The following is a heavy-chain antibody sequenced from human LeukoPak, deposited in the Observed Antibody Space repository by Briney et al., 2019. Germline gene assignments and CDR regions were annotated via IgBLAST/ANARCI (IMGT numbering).Heavy chain of an antibody. D-gene: IGHD2-21*01. V-gene: IGHV3-48*04. Sequence: GGSLRLSCAASGFAFSTYSMNWVRQAPGKGPEWVSYISIGSDAKYYADSMKGRFTISRDNAKNSLYLQLNSLRAEDTAMYYCARDRIGGEYYFDDWGQGTLVTVSS. J-gene: IGHJ4*02. CDR1: GFAFSTYS. CDR2: ISIGSDAK. CDR3: ARDRIGGEYYFDD.